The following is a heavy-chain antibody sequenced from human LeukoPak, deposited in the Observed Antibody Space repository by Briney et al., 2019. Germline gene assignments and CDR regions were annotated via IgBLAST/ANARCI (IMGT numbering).Heavy chain of an antibody. Sequence: SEALSLTCTVSGGSISTYYWSWIRQPPGKRLEWIGYIYHSGSTKYSPSLKSRVTISVDTSKNQFSLKLNSVTATDTAVYYCARASFNSYGIDGFDYWGQGTLVTVSS. CDR1: GGSISTYY. J-gene: IGHJ4*02. V-gene: IGHV4-59*01. CDR2: IYHSGST. D-gene: IGHD5-18*01. CDR3: ARASFNSYGIDGFDY.